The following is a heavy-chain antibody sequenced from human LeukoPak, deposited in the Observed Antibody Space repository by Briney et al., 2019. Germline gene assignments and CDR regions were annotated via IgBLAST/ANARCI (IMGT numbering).Heavy chain of an antibody. CDR1: GFTFSSYA. V-gene: IGHV3-23*01. CDR3: AKDRMVRGVIIKYYFDY. CDR2: ISGSGGRT. J-gene: IGHJ4*02. D-gene: IGHD3-10*01. Sequence: GGSLRLSCAASGFTFSSYAMSWVRQAPGKGLEWVSAISGSGGRTYYADSVKGRFTISRDNSKNTLYLQMNSLRAEDTAVYYCAKDRMVRGVIIKYYFDYWGQGTLVTVSS.